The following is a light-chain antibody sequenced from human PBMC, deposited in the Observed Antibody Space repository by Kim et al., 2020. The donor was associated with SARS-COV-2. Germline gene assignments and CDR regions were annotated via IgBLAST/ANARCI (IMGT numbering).Light chain of an antibody. Sequence: ASVRRTCPRSSRHSAYAIAWHQQQPEKSPRHLLGVTSDGNLIKGDGIPDRFSGSRAGAERYLTISSLQSEDEADYYCQTWDTGIQIFGGGTQLTVL. J-gene: IGLJ2*01. CDR2: VTSDGNL. CDR3: QTWDTGIQI. V-gene: IGLV4-69*01. CDR1: SRHSAYA.